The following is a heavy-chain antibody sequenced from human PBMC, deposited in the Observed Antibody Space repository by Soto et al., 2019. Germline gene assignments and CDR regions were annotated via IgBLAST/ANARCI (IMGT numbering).Heavy chain of an antibody. D-gene: IGHD2-15*01. CDR3: SASRGPGGVVY. V-gene: IGHV3-74*01. CDR1: GSTFSYYW. J-gene: IGHJ4*02. CDR2: VNIDGSST. Sequence: EVQLVESGGDLVQPGGSLRLACEDSGSTFSYYWMHWSRQGPGERLVWVSRVNIDGSSTTYSASVRGRFNISRDNAKNTVFLLMHSLRDDDTAVYYCSASRGPGGVVYWGQGTLVSVSS.